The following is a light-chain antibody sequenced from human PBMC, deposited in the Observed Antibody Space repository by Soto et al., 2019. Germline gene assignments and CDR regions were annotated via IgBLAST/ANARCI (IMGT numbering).Light chain of an antibody. CDR3: QQRSNWPPIT. Sequence: EVVLTQSPVTLSWSPGDRATLSCRASQSVSSYLAWYQQKPGQAPRLLIYDASNRATGVPARFSGSGSGTDFTLTISSLEPEDFAVYYCQQRSNWPPITFGQGTRLDIK. J-gene: IGKJ5*01. V-gene: IGKV3-11*01. CDR2: DAS. CDR1: QSVSSY.